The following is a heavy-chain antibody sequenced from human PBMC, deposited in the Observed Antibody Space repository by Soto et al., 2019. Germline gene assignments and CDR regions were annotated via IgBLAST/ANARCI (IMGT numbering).Heavy chain of an antibody. CDR2: IYYSGST. J-gene: IGHJ6*03. CDR3: ARGSFFLWLHDHYYYLDV. CDR1: GGSISSYY. D-gene: IGHD5-18*01. Sequence: PSETLSLTCTVSGGSISSYYWSWIRQPPGKGLEWIGYIYYSGSTNYNPSLKSRVTISVDTSKDQFSLKLSSVTAADTAVYYCARGSFFLWLHDHYYYLDVRGQGTTDPVSS. V-gene: IGHV4-59*01.